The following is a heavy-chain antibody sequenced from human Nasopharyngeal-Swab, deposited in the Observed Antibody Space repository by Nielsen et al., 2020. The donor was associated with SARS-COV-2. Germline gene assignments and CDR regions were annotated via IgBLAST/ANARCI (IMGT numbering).Heavy chain of an antibody. Sequence: LKISCAASGFTFSSYGMHWVRQAPGRGLEWVAVIWYDGSHKYYADSVKGRFTISRDNSKNTLYLQMNSPRAEDTAVYYCARDPAHEVYSSSWYYFEYWGQGALVTVSS. J-gene: IGHJ4*02. D-gene: IGHD6-13*01. CDR3: ARDPAHEVYSSSWYYFEY. CDR2: IWYDGSHK. CDR1: GFTFSSYG. V-gene: IGHV3-33*01.